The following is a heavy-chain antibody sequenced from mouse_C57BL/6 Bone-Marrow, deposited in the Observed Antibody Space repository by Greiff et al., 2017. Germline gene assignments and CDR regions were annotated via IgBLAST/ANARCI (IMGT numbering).Heavy chain of an antibody. J-gene: IGHJ2*01. D-gene: IGHD2-4*01. CDR1: GYTFTDYE. CDR2: IDPETGGT. V-gene: IGHV1-15*01. CDR3: ARGRLRRVFDY. Sequence: VKLMESGAELVRPGASVTLSCKASGYTFTDYEMHWVKQTPVHGLEWIGAIDPETGGTAYNQKFKGKAILTADKSSSTAYMQLSSLTSEDSAVYYCARGRLRRVFDYWGQGTTLTVSS.